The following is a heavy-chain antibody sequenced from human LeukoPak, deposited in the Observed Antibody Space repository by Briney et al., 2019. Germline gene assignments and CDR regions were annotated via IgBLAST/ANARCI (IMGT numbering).Heavy chain of an antibody. J-gene: IGHJ5*02. CDR2: ISSSSSYI. D-gene: IGHD6-19*01. CDR3: ARDRSGEQWLADP. V-gene: IGHV3-21*01. CDR1: GFTLSNSW. Sequence: GGSLRLSCAGSGFTLSNSWMGWVRQAPGKGLEWVSSISSSSSYIYYADSVKGRFTISRDNAKNSLYLQMNSLRAEDTAVYYCARDRSGEQWLADPWGQGTLVTVSS.